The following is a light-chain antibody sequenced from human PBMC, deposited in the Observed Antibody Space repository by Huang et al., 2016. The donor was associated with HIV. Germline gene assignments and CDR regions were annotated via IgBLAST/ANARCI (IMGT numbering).Light chain of an antibody. CDR2: GSS. V-gene: IGKV3-15*01. CDR1: RSVSTN. Sequence: IVMTQSPATLSESPGERVTLSCRANRSVSTNLAWYQQRHGQAPRLLIYGSSIRAPGIPARFSGSGSGTDFSLTISSLQSEDFALYYCHQYNNWLLSFGGGTRVDI. J-gene: IGKJ4*01. CDR3: HQYNNWLLS.